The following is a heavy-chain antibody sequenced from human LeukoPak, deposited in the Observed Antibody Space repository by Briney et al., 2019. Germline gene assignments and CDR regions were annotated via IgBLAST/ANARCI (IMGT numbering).Heavy chain of an antibody. D-gene: IGHD5-24*01. V-gene: IGHV3-15*07. CDR3: ATGGKLDDYHARGYFDF. J-gene: IGHJ4*02. CDR1: GFTFSSAW. CDR2: VFSKSDGGTT. Sequence: GGSLRLSCAASGFTFSSAWMIWVRQAPGKGLEWVGRVFSKSDGGTTEYAAPVRGRFTISREDSKNTLYLQMSSLKIEDTAVYYCATGGKLDDYHARGYFDFWGQGTLVTVSS.